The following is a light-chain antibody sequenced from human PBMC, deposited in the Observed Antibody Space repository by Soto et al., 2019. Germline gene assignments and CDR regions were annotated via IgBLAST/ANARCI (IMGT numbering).Light chain of an antibody. CDR1: QSISSW. J-gene: IGKJ1*01. CDR3: QQYNSYWAT. Sequence: DIQMTQSPSTLSASVGDRVTITCRASQSISSWLAWYQQKPGKAPKLLIYDASSLESGVPSRFSGSGSGTEFTLTISILQPDDFATYYCQQYNSYWATFGQGTKVEIK. CDR2: DAS. V-gene: IGKV1-5*01.